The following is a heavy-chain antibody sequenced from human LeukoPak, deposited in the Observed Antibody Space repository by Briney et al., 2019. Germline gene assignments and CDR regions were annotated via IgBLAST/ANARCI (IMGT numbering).Heavy chain of an antibody. Sequence: PGRSLRPSCAASGFTFSSYAMHWVRQAPGKGLEWVAVISCDGSNKYYADSVKGRFTISRDNSKNTLYLQMNSLRAEDTAVYYCARDRGPGSYYYGGNSGYFDYWGQGTLVTVSS. D-gene: IGHD4-23*01. CDR1: GFTFSSYA. J-gene: IGHJ4*02. V-gene: IGHV3-30-3*01. CDR3: ARDRGPGSYYYGGNSGYFDY. CDR2: ISCDGSNK.